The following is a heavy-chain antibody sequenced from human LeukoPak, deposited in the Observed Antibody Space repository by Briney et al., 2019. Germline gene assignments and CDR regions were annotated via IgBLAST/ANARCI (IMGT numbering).Heavy chain of an antibody. V-gene: IGHV1-18*01. J-gene: IGHJ4*02. Sequence: ASVKVSCKASGYTFTSYGISWVRQAPGQGLEWMGWISAYNGNTNYAQKLQGRVTMTRNTSISTAYMELSSLRSEDTAVYYCARVGSGWYFWSYFDYWGQGTLVTVSS. D-gene: IGHD6-19*01. CDR1: GYTFTSYG. CDR3: ARVGSGWYFWSYFDY. CDR2: ISAYNGNT.